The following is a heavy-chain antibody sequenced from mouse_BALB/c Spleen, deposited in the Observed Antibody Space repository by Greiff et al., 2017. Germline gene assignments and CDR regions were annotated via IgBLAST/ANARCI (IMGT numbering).Heavy chain of an antibody. Sequence: EVKLVESGGGLVQPGGSLRLSCATSGFTFTDYYMSWVRQPPGKALEWLGFIRNKANGYTTEYSASVKGRFTISRDNSQSILYLQMNTLRAEDSATYYCARDGYGNYDYWGQGTTLTVSS. V-gene: IGHV7-3*02. D-gene: IGHD2-10*02. CDR3: ARDGYGNYDY. J-gene: IGHJ2*01. CDR2: IRNKANGYTT. CDR1: GFTFTDYY.